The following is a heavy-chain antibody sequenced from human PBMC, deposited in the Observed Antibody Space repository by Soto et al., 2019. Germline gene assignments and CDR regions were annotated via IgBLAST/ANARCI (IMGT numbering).Heavy chain of an antibody. V-gene: IGHV3-23*01. Sequence: VQLLESGGGLVQPGGSLRLSCAASGFAFSSYAMTWFRQAPGKVLECVSALSGSGATTYYADSVKGRFTISRDNSQNTLSLEMNSLRAEDTAVYYCAKPPERSSTFYYYGLDVWGQGTTVTVSS. CDR1: GFAFSSYA. D-gene: IGHD2-2*01. CDR2: LSGSGATT. J-gene: IGHJ6*02. CDR3: AKPPERSSTFYYYGLDV.